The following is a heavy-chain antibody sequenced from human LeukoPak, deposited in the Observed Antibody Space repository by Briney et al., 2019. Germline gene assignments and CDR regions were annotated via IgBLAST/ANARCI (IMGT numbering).Heavy chain of an antibody. CDR3: AKDTWSGYYHDY. CDR1: GFTFSSYG. V-gene: IGHV3-30*02. Sequence: GRSLRLSCAASGFTFSSYGMRWVRQAPGKGLEWVAFIRYDGSNKYYADSVKGRFTISRDNSKNTLYLQMNSLRAEDTAVYYCAKDTWSGYYHDYWGQGTLVTVSS. CDR2: IRYDGSNK. D-gene: IGHD3-3*01. J-gene: IGHJ4*02.